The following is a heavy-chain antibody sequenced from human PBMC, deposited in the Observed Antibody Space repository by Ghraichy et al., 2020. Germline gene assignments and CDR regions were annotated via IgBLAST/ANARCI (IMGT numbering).Heavy chain of an antibody. Sequence: SETLSLTCAVYGGSFSVYYWNWIRQPPGKGLEWIGEINHSGSTNYNPSLKSRVTISVDTSKNQFSLKLSSVTAADTAVHYCARQMATITRRYWYFDLWGRGTLVTVSS. CDR2: INHSGST. J-gene: IGHJ2*01. V-gene: IGHV4-34*01. CDR1: GGSFSVYY. D-gene: IGHD5-24*01. CDR3: ARQMATITRRYWYFDL.